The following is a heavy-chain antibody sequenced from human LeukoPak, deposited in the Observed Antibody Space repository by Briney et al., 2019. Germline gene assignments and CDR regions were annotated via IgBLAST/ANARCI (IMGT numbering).Heavy chain of an antibody. CDR2: INQDGSEK. D-gene: IGHD2-2*01. Sequence: GGSLRLSCAASGFTFSSYWMSWVRQAPGKGLEWVANINQDGSEKYYVDSVKGRFTISRDNAKNSLYLQMNSLRAEDTAVYYCAREDCSSTSCYAYYYYGMDVWGQGTTVTVSS. CDR1: GFTFSSYW. CDR3: AREDCSSTSCYAYYYYGMDV. V-gene: IGHV3-7*01. J-gene: IGHJ6*02.